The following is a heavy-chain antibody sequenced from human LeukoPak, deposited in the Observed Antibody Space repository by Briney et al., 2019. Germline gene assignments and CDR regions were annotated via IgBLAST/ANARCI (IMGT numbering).Heavy chain of an antibody. D-gene: IGHD3-10*01. CDR1: GGTFSSYA. V-gene: IGHV1-69*06. CDR3: ARGVVRENYYYYYYMDV. J-gene: IGHJ6*03. CDR2: IIPIFGTA. Sequence: SVKVSCKASGGTFSSYAISWVRQAPGQGLEWMGGIIPIFGTANYAQKFQGRVTITADKSTSTAYMELSSLRSEDTAVYYCARGVVRENYYYYYYMDVWGKGTTVTVSS.